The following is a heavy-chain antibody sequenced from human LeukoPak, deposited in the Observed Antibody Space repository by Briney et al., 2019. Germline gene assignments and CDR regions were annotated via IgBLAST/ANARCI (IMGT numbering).Heavy chain of an antibody. V-gene: IGHV3-30*02. CDR1: GFTFSSYG. CDR2: IRYDGSNK. Sequence: PGGSLRLSCAASGFTFSSYGMHWVRQTPGKGLEWVAFIRYDGSNKYYADSVKGRFTISRDNSKNTLYLQMNSLRAEDTAVYYCAKDQTAAVGQLDYWGQGTVVTVSS. D-gene: IGHD6-13*01. J-gene: IGHJ4*02. CDR3: AKDQTAAVGQLDY.